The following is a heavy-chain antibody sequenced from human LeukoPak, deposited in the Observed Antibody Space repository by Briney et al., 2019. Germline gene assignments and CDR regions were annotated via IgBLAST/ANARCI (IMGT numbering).Heavy chain of an antibody. CDR1: GFPFSDYA. Sequence: GGSLRLSCAAAGFPFSDYAMTWVRQAPGKGPEWVSTVSGGGDATYYADSAKGRFTISRDNSKSALFPQMNSLRADDTAVYYCARDTPLTGYTSGWSNNCFDYWGQGTLVTVSS. D-gene: IGHD6-19*01. J-gene: IGHJ4*02. CDR2: VSGGGDAT. CDR3: ARDTPLTGYTSGWSNNCFDY. V-gene: IGHV3-23*01.